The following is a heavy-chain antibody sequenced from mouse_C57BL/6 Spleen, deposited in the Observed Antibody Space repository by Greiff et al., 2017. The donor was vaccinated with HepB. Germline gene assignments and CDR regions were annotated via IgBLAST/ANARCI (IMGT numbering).Heavy chain of an antibody. D-gene: IGHD1-1*01. CDR1: GFTFSDYG. CDR3: ARPYGSSPFAY. J-gene: IGHJ3*01. CDR2: ISSGSSTI. V-gene: IGHV5-17*01. Sequence: EVKVVESGGGLVKPGGSLKLSCAASGFTFSDYGMHWVRQALEKGLEWVAYISSGSSTIYYADTVKGRFTISRDNAKNTLFLQMTSLRSEDTAMYYCARPYGSSPFAYWGQGTLVTVSA.